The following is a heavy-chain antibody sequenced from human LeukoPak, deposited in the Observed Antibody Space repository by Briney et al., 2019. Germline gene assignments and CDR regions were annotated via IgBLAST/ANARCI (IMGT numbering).Heavy chain of an antibody. CDR1: GYTFTRYA. CDR3: ARPSVGANDAFDI. D-gene: IGHD1-26*01. Sequence: ASVKVSCKASGYTFTRYAMNWVRQAPGQGLEWMGWINTNSGNTTHAQDFTGRFVLSVDTSISTAYLQIGNLKAEDTAVYYCARPSVGANDAFDIWGQGTMVTVSS. J-gene: IGHJ3*02. V-gene: IGHV7-4-1*01. CDR2: INTNSGNT.